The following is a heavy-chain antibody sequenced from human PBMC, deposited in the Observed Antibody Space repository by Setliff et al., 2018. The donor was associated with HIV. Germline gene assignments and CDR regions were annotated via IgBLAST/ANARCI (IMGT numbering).Heavy chain of an antibody. CDR3: ARGLSFYDPGGFDY. J-gene: IGHJ4*02. Sequence: PSETLSLTCTVSGGPMSGYYWSWLRQSPVKGLEWIGYIYSSGTTNYNPSFKSRVTISLDTSRNQFSLMLSSVTAADTAVYYCARGLSFYDPGGFDYWGQGTLVTVSS. V-gene: IGHV4-4*08. D-gene: IGHD3-22*01. CDR2: IYSSGTT. CDR1: GGPMSGYY.